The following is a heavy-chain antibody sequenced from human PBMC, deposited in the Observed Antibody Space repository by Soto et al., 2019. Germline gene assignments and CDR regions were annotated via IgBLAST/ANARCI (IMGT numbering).Heavy chain of an antibody. D-gene: IGHD3-10*01. CDR1: GGSISSYY. CDR2: IYYSGST. V-gene: IGHV4-59*01. J-gene: IGHJ4*02. CDR3: ARGGHTMVRGVTHNYFDY. Sequence: SETLSLTCTVSGGSISSYYWSWIRQPPGKGLEWIGYIYYSGSTNYNPSLKSRVTISVDTSKNQFSLKLSSVTAADTAVYYCARGGHTMVRGVTHNYFDYWGQGTLVTVSS.